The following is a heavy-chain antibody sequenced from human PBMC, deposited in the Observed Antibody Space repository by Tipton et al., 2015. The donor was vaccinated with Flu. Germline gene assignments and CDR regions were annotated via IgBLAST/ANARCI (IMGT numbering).Heavy chain of an antibody. D-gene: IGHD2-2*02. Sequence: QLVQSGAEVKKPGSSVKVSCKASGGTFSSYTINWVRQAPGQGLEWLGRIIPMLDIANYAQKFQGRVTITADKSTSTAYMELSSLRSEDTAMYYCARGGYCSSTTCYKPLDYWGQGTLVTVSS. V-gene: IGHV1-69*09. CDR1: GGTFSSYT. J-gene: IGHJ4*02. CDR2: IIPMLDIA. CDR3: ARGGYCSSTTCYKPLDY.